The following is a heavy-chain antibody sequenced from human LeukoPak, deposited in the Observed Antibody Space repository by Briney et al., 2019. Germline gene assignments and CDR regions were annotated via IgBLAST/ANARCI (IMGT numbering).Heavy chain of an antibody. CDR2: ISSSSSTI. CDR3: ARGARGIAVAGPDY. Sequence: GGSLRLSCAASGFTFSSYSMNWVRQAPGKGLEWVSYISSSSSTIYCADSVKGRFTISRDNAKNSLYLQMNSLRAEDTAVYYCARGARGIAVAGPDYWGQGTLVTVSS. CDR1: GFTFSSYS. J-gene: IGHJ4*02. D-gene: IGHD6-19*01. V-gene: IGHV3-48*01.